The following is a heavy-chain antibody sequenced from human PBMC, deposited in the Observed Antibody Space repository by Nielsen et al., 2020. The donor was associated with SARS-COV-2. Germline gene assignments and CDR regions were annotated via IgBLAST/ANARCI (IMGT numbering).Heavy chain of an antibody. Sequence: GGSLRLSCAASGFTFSSYGMHWVRQAPGKGLEWVAVISYDGSNKYYADSVKGRFTISRDNSKNTLYLQMNSLRAEDTAVYYCARKTLGWSGRLRFYYGMDVWGQGTTVTVSS. CDR1: GFTFSSYG. D-gene: IGHD3-3*01. CDR2: ISYDGSNK. V-gene: IGHV3-30*03. J-gene: IGHJ6*02. CDR3: ARKTLGWSGRLRFYYGMDV.